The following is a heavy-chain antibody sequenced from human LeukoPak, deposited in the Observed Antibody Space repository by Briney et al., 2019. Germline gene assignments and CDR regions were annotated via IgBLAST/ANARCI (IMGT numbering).Heavy chain of an antibody. CDR1: GGSISSSSYY. CDR3: ARDGDMAARRNFDY. V-gene: IGHV4-39*07. Sequence: PSETLSLTCTVSGGSISSSSYYWGWIRQPPGKGLEWIGSIYYSGSTYYNPSLKSRVTISVDRSKNQFSLKLSSVTAADTAVYYCARDGDMAARRNFDYWGQGTLVTVSS. CDR2: IYYSGST. D-gene: IGHD6-6*01. J-gene: IGHJ4*02.